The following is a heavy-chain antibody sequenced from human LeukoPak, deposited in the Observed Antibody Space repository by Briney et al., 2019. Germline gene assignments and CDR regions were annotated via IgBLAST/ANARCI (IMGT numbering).Heavy chain of an antibody. CDR3: ARGDIVVVPAAIPAPYYYYYMDV. V-gene: IGHV1-2*02. CDR2: INPNSGGT. CDR1: GYTFTGYY. Sequence: ASVKVSCKASGYTFTGYYMHWVRQAPGQGLEWMGWINPNSGGTNYAQKFQGRVTMTRDTSISTAYMELSRLRSDDTAVYYCARGDIVVVPAAIPAPYYYYYMDVWGKGTTVTVSS. J-gene: IGHJ6*03. D-gene: IGHD2-2*02.